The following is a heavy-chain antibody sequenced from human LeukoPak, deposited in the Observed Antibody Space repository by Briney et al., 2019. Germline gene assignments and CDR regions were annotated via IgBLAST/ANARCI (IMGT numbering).Heavy chain of an antibody. Sequence: SETLSLTCTVSGGSISSGGYYWSWIRQPPGKGLEWIGYIYHSGSTYYNPSLKSRVTISVDRSKNQFSLKLSSVTAADTAVYYCARDETYYYDSSGYGAFDIWGQGTMVTVSS. CDR1: GGSISSGGYY. J-gene: IGHJ3*02. CDR2: IYHSGST. D-gene: IGHD3-22*01. V-gene: IGHV4-30-2*01. CDR3: ARDETYYYDSSGYGAFDI.